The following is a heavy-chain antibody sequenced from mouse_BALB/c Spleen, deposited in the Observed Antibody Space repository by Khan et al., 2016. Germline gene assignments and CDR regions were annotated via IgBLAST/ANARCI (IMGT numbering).Heavy chain of an antibody. J-gene: IGHJ4*01. V-gene: IGHV14-4*02. CDR3: NAGDNYVVNYAIDY. D-gene: IGHD1-3*01. CDR1: GFNIKDYY. Sequence: VQLQQSGAELVRSGASVKLSCTPSGFNIKDYYIHWVRQRPEQGLEWIGWMDPENGDTEYAAKFQGKTTMTADTSSNTSYVQLSSLTAEDTAVYYCNAGDNYVVNYAIDYWGQGTSVTVSS. CDR2: MDPENGDT.